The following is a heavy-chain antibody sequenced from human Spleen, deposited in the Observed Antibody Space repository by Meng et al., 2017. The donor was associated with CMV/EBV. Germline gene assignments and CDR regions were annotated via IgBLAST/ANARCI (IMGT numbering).Heavy chain of an antibody. Sequence: GGSLRLSCVGSGYSFGNYAMHWVRQAPGKGLEWVSFIRYDSSAYYYSDSVRGRFTISRDNSKNMLYLQMNSLRADDTAIYYCAKEDYDVLTGSRFYFDSWGQGALVTVSS. D-gene: IGHD3-9*01. CDR3: AKEDYDVLTGSRFYFDS. CDR1: GYSFGNYA. CDR2: IRYDSSAY. J-gene: IGHJ4*02. V-gene: IGHV3-30*02.